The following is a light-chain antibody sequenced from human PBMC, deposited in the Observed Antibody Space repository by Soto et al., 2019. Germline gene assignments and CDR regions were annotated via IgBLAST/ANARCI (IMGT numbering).Light chain of an antibody. CDR1: QSVSTY. CDR2: DAF. Sequence: ELVVTQSPATPPFSPGERATLSCRASQSVSTYLAWSQQKSCQAPRLVIYDAFNRATGIPARFSGSGSGTDLPLSISRLEPEDLAVYYCQQRSYWPRTFGQGTKVDSK. V-gene: IGKV3-11*01. CDR3: QQRSYWPRT. J-gene: IGKJ1*01.